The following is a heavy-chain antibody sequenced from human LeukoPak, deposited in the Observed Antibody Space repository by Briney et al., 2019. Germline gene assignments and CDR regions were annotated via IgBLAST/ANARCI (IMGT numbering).Heavy chain of an antibody. J-gene: IGHJ4*02. Sequence: PGGSLRLSCAASGFTFSSYSMNWVRQAPGKGLERVSSISSSSSYIYYADSVKGRFTISRDNAKNSLYLQMNSLRAEDTAVYYCAKHASSYYYGSGSYYARHYFDYWGQGTLVTVSS. CDR2: ISSSSSYI. V-gene: IGHV3-21*04. D-gene: IGHD3-10*01. CDR1: GFTFSSYS. CDR3: AKHASSYYYGSGSYYARHYFDY.